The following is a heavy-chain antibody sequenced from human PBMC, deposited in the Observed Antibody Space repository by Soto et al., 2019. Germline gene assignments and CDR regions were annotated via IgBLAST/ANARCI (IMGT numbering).Heavy chain of an antibody. V-gene: IGHV2-5*01. D-gene: IGHD5-12*01. CDR1: GFSLSTVVVG. CDR2: IYWNDDK. CDR3: VHGEVAHGYNYFDY. Sequence: SGPTLVNPTQTLTLTFTFSGFSLSTVVVGVGWIRQPPGKALEWLALIYWNDDKRYSPSLKSRLTITKDTSKNQVVLTMTNMDPVDTATYRCVHGEVAHGYNYFDYWGQGTLVTVSS. J-gene: IGHJ4*02.